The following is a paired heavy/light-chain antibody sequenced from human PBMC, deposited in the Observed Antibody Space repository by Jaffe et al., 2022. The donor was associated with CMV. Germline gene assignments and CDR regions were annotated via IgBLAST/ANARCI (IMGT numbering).Heavy chain of an antibody. CDR1: GFTFSGSA. CDR2: VRSKANSYAT. V-gene: IGHV3-73*01. Sequence: EVQLVESGGGLVQPGGSLKLSCAASGFTFSGSAIYWVRQASGKGLEWVGRVRSKANSYATEYAASVKGRFTISRDDSQSTAYLQMNSLKTEDTAVYYCSRHYLDKGTPTFDSWGQGTLVTVSS. J-gene: IGHJ4*02. D-gene: IGHD2-2*03. CDR3: SRHYLDKGTPTFDS.
Light chain of an antibody. J-gene: IGLJ2*01. CDR3: QAWDISTV. Sequence: SYELTQPPSVSVSPGQTASITCSGDRLGDKLVSWYQQRPGQSPVLVIYQNIKRPSGIPERFSGSNSENTATLTISGTQAMDEGDYYCQAWDISTVFGGGTKLTVL. CDR1: RLGDKL. CDR2: QNI. V-gene: IGLV3-1*01.